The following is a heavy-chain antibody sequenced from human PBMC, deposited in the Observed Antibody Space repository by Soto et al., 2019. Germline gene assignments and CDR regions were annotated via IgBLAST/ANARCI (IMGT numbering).Heavy chain of an antibody. J-gene: IGHJ5*02. V-gene: IGHV3-33*01. D-gene: IGHD3-22*01. CDR2: IWYDGIRK. CDR3: ARDVDSISHYGRFDP. CDR1: GFTVRSYG. Sequence: QVHLVESGGGVVQSGTSLTLSCAASGFTVRSYGIHWVRQVPGKGLEWVAVIWYDGIRKNYADSVKGRFTIYRDNSQNTVNLQMNSLRTEDTAVYFCARDVDSISHYGRFDPWGQGTLVNVSS.